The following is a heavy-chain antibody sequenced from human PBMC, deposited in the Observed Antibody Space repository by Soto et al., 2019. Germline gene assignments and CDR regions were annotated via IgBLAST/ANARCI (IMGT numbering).Heavy chain of an antibody. CDR2: ISGSGDST. D-gene: IGHD5-12*01. V-gene: IGHV3-23*01. J-gene: IGHJ4*02. Sequence: GGSLRLSCTASRFMFSRYAMSWVRQAPGKGLEWVSGISGSGDSTFYADSVKGRFTISRDNSKNTVFLQMNNLRVEDTAKYYCVKEWTPRRAFDHWGQGTLVTVSS. CDR1: RFMFSRYA. CDR3: VKEWTPRRAFDH.